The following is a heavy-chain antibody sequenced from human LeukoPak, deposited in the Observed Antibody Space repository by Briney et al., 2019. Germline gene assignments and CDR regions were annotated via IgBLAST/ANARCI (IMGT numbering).Heavy chain of an antibody. CDR2: IKQDGSEK. J-gene: IGHJ6*03. CDR1: GFTFSNYW. CDR3: ARGTAAGNYYYYYMDV. V-gene: IGHV3-7*01. D-gene: IGHD6-13*01. Sequence: GGSLRLSCAASGFTFSNYWMSWVRQAPGKGLEWVANIKQDGSEKYYVDSVKGRFTISRDNAKNSLYLQMNSLRAEDTAVYYCARGTAAGNYYYYYMDVWGKGTTVTVSS.